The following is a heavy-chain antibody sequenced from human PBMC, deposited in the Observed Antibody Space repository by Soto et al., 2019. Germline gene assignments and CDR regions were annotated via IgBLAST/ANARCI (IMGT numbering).Heavy chain of an antibody. CDR3: ARDVVTGTNCY. CDR2: MNQDGSVK. CDR1: GFTFGVYW. Sequence: AGGSLRLSCAASGFTFGVYWMTWVRQAPGKGLECVANMNQDGSVKNYVDSVRGRFTISRDNAKNSLYLQMNSLRAEDTAVYYCARDVVTGTNCYWGQGTLVTVSS. V-gene: IGHV3-7*01. D-gene: IGHD1-20*01. J-gene: IGHJ4*02.